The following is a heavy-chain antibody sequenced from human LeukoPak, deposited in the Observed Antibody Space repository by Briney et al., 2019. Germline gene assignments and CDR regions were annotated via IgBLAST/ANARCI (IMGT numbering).Heavy chain of an antibody. CDR2: INLNSGIT. Sequence: ASVKVSCKSSGYTFTNEYMHWVRQAPGQGLEWMGIINLNSGITGYAQNFQGRVTMTRDTSTGTVYMELSSLRSDDTAVYYCARDLPTGYGSKAYWGQGTLVTVSS. V-gene: IGHV1-46*01. CDR3: ARDLPTGYGSKAY. J-gene: IGHJ4*02. D-gene: IGHD3-10*01. CDR1: GYTFTNEY.